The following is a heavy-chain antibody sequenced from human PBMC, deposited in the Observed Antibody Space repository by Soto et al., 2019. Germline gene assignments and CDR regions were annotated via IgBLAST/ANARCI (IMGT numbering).Heavy chain of an antibody. Sequence: EAQLLESGGGLVQPGGSLRLSCAASGFTFGSDAMSWVRQAPGKGLEWVSGISVNGGSAYYADSVKGRFTISRDNSKNTLHLKMNSLRAEDTAVYYCARHYGSEFYQFDHWGQGTLVTVST. V-gene: IGHV3-23*01. CDR3: ARHYGSEFYQFDH. CDR2: ISVNGGSA. D-gene: IGHD3-10*01. J-gene: IGHJ4*02. CDR1: GFTFGSDA.